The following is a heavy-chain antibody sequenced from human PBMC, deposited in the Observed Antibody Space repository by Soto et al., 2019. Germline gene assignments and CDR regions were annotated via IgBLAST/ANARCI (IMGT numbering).Heavy chain of an antibody. CDR1: GGTFSSYA. V-gene: IGHV1-69*13. Sequence: ASVKVSCKASGGTFSSYAISWVRQAPGQGLEWMGGIIPIFGTANYAQKFQGRVTITADESTSTAYMELSGLRSEDTAVYYCARERYSYGLPDYYYYGMDVWGQGTTVTVSS. CDR2: IIPIFGTA. D-gene: IGHD5-18*01. CDR3: ARERYSYGLPDYYYYGMDV. J-gene: IGHJ6*02.